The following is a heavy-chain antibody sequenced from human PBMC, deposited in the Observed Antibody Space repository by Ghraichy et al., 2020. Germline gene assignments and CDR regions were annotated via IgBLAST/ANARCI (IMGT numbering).Heavy chain of an antibody. Sequence: SETLSLTCTDTGESHICYSVSSLRLAPGKVLEKIGSIYHNGRTKYNPSLKSRVTMSVDTSKNQFSLSLTSVTAADTAVFYCARDQEWRASSSGFDPWGQGPLVSVSP. CDR3: ARDQEWRASSSGFDP. CDR2: IYHNGRT. D-gene: IGHD2-2*01. J-gene: IGHJ5*02. CDR1: GESHICYS. V-gene: IGHV4-59*01.